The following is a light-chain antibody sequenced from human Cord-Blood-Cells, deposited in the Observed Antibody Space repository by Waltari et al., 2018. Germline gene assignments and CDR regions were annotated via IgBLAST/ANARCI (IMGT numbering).Light chain of an antibody. V-gene: IGKV3-11*01. J-gene: IGKJ5*01. Sequence: ELVLTQSPATLSLSLGERATLSCRASQSVSSYLAWYQQKPGQAPRLLIYDSSNRATGIPAMFSGSGAGTDFTLTISSLEPEDFAVYYCQQRSNWITFGQGTRLEIK. CDR1: QSVSSY. CDR2: DSS. CDR3: QQRSNWIT.